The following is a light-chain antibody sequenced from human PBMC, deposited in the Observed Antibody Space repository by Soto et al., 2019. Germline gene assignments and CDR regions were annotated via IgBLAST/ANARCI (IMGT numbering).Light chain of an antibody. CDR1: HTIRNS. J-gene: IGKJ5*01. CDR3: QQSYRTPFT. V-gene: IGKV1-39*01. CDR2: AAS. Sequence: EIRITQSPSSLYASVGDRVRFTCRASHTIRNSLNWYQQKPGKAPNLLIYAASSLQSGVPSRFSGSGSGTDFTLTINSLQPEDFATYYCQQSYRTPFTFGQGTRLEIK.